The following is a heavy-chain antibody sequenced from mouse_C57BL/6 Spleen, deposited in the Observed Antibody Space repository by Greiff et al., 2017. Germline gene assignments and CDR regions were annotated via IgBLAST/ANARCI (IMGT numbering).Heavy chain of an antibody. Sequence: VQLQQSGPELVKPGASVKISCKASGYAFSSSWMNWVKQRPGKGLEWIGRIYPGDGDTNYNGKFKGKATLTADKSSSTAYMQLSSLTSEDSAVYFCARAGGGTFAYWGQGTTLTVSS. CDR3: ARAGGGTFAY. J-gene: IGHJ2*01. CDR2: IYPGDGDT. CDR1: GYAFSSSW. V-gene: IGHV1-82*01.